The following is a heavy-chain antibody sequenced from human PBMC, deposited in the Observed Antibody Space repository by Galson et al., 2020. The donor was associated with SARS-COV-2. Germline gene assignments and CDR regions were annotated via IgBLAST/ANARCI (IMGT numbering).Heavy chain of an antibody. J-gene: IGHJ4*02. V-gene: IGHV1-58*01. CDR2: IVGGSGNT. CDR1: GFTFTSSA. CDR3: AAILGATTQGY. D-gene: IGHD1-26*01. Sequence: KISCKASGFTFTSSAVQWVRQARGQRLEWIGWIVGGSGNTKYAQKFQERVTITRDRSTSTVYMELSSLRSEDTAVYYCAAILGATTQGYLGQGTLVTVSS.